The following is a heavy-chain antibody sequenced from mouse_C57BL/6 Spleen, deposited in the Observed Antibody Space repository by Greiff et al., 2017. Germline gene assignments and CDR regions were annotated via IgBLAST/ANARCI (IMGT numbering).Heavy chain of an antibody. Sequence: QVLVKQSGAELVKPGASVKISCKASGYAFSSYWMNWVKQRPGKSLEWIGQIYPGDGDTNYNGKFKGKATLTADKSTSTAYMQLSSLTSEVYAGYFCARDFTWLTYWGQGTLVTSS. CDR1: GYAFSSYW. CDR3: ARDFTWLTY. J-gene: IGHJ3*01. V-gene: IGHV1-80*01. CDR2: IYPGDGDT.